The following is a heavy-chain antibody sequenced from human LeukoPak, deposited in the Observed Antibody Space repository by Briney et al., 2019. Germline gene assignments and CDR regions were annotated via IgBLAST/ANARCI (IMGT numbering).Heavy chain of an antibody. CDR1: GFTFSSYG. Sequence: GGSLRLSCAASGFTFSSYGMHWVRQAPGKGLEWVAVISYDGSNKYYADSVKGRFTISRDNSKNTLYLQMNSLRAEDTAVYYCAKDVVAAAGLEIDYWGQGTLDAVSS. J-gene: IGHJ4*02. V-gene: IGHV3-30*18. D-gene: IGHD6-13*01. CDR3: AKDVVAAAGLEIDY. CDR2: ISYDGSNK.